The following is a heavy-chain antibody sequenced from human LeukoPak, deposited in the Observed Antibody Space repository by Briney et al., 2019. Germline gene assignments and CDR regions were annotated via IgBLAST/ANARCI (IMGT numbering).Heavy chain of an antibody. CDR2: ISSSGSTI. Sequence: GGSLRLSCAASGFTLSDYYMSWIRQAPGKGLEWVTYISSSGSTIYYADSVKGRFTISRDNAKSSLYLQMNSLRAEDTAVYYCARDVSIAYTYYYYYYMDVWGKGTTVTVSS. J-gene: IGHJ6*03. D-gene: IGHD2/OR15-2a*01. CDR3: ARDVSIAYTYYYYYYMDV. V-gene: IGHV3-11*04. CDR1: GFTLSDYY.